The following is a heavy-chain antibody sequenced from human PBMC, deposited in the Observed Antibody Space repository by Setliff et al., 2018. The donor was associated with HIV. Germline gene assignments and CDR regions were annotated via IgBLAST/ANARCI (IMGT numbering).Heavy chain of an antibody. Sequence: ASVKVSCKASGYTFSDYDVAWVRQAPGQGLEWMGWISGYSGHTSYAQKIQGRVTMTTDTSTSTAYMELRSLRSYDTAVYFCAREHSTTWPYFDFWGQGTLVTVSS. J-gene: IGHJ4*02. D-gene: IGHD6-13*01. CDR1: GYTFSDYD. V-gene: IGHV1-18*01. CDR2: ISGYSGHT. CDR3: AREHSTTWPYFDF.